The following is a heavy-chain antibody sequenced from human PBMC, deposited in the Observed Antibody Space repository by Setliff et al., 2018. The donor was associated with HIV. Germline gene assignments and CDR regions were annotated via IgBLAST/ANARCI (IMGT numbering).Heavy chain of an antibody. CDR3: AREYGDLFYFDY. D-gene: IGHD4-17*01. Sequence: SETLSLTCTVSGGSISSYYWTWIRQPPGKGLEWIGYIYYSGSTNYNPSLKSRVTISVDKSKNQFSLNLSSVTAADTAMYYCAREYGDLFYFDYWGQGTLVTVSS. CDR2: IYYSGST. J-gene: IGHJ4*02. V-gene: IGHV4-59*12. CDR1: GGSISSYY.